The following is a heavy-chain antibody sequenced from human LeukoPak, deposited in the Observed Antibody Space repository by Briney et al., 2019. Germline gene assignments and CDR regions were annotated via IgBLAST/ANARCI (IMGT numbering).Heavy chain of an antibody. CDR1: GYTFTSYG. Sequence: ASVKVSCKASGYTFTSYGISWVRQAPGQELEWMGWVSGYNGNTKYAQKSQGRFTMTTDTSTSTAYMELRSLRSDDTAVYFCGNYDSRGKVDNWGHGTLVTVSS. CDR3: GNYDSRGKVDN. J-gene: IGHJ4*01. V-gene: IGHV1-18*01. CDR2: VSGYNGNT. D-gene: IGHD3-22*01.